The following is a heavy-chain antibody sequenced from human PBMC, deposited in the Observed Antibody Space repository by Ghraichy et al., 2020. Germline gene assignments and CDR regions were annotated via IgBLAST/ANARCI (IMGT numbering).Heavy chain of an antibody. CDR3: ARVRRPTIVGAHGIWFDP. Sequence: ASVKVSCKAAGDTVTSYAMHWVRQAPGQRLEWMGWINAGNGNTKYSQKFQGRVTITRDTSASTAYMELSSLRSEDTAVYYCARVRRPTIVGAHGIWFDPWGQGTLFTVSS. D-gene: IGHD1-26*01. CDR1: GDTVTSYA. J-gene: IGHJ5*02. CDR2: INAGNGNT. V-gene: IGHV1-3*01.